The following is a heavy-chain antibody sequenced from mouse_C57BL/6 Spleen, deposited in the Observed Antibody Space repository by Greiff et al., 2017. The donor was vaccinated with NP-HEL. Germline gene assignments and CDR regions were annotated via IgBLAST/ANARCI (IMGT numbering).Heavy chain of an antibody. D-gene: IGHD4-1*01. Sequence: VQLQQSGPGLVQPSQSLSITCTVSGFSLTSYGVHWVRQSPGKGLEWLGVIWRGGSTDYNAAFMSRLSITKDNSKSQVFFKMNRLQADDTAIYYCAKGGATGTDWYFDVWGTGTTVTVSS. CDR1: GFSLTSYG. CDR2: IWRGGST. J-gene: IGHJ1*03. V-gene: IGHV2-5*01. CDR3: AKGGATGTDWYFDV.